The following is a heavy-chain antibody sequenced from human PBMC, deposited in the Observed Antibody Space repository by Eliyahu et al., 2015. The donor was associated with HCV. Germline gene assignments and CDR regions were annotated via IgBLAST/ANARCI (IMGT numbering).Heavy chain of an antibody. CDR3: ARRETQSKFYFDY. J-gene: IGHJ4*02. Sequence: GKGLEWIGTIYYSGSSSSNPSLKSRVTLSVATSKNQFSLRLNSVTAADTALYYCARRETQSKFYFDYWGLGTLVTVSS. D-gene: IGHD3-3*01. CDR2: IYYSGSS. V-gene: IGHV4-39*01.